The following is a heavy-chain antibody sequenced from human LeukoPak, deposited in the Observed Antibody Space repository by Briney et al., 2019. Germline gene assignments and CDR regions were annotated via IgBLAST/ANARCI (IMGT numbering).Heavy chain of an antibody. CDR3: ALISNAVAGVSGPRGRRWYYYYGMDV. Sequence: HWASVKVSCKASGGTFSSYAISWVRQAPGQGLEWMGGIIPIFGTANYAQKFQGRVTITADESTSTAYMELSSLRSVDTAVYYCALISNAVAGVSGPRGRRWYYYYGMDVWGKGTTVTVSS. D-gene: IGHD6-19*01. V-gene: IGHV1-69*13. J-gene: IGHJ6*04. CDR1: GGTFSSYA. CDR2: IIPIFGTA.